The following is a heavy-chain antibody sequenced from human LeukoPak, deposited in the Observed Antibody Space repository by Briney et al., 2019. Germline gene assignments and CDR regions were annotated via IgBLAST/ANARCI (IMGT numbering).Heavy chain of an antibody. CDR3: ARDQGCSDAICVNWFDP. D-gene: IGHD2-15*01. J-gene: IGHJ5*02. Sequence: ASVKLSCKASGYTFTSYGISWVRQAPGQGLEWMGRITTYNGNTYYAQKFQGRLTMTTDTSTSTAYMELRSLRSEDTAVYYCARDQGCSDAICVNWFDPWGQGTLVTVSS. CDR1: GYTFTSYG. V-gene: IGHV1-18*01. CDR2: ITTYNGNT.